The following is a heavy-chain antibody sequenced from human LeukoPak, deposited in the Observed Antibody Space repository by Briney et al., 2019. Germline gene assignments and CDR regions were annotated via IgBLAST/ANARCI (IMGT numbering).Heavy chain of an antibody. Sequence: GGSLRLSCAASGFTFSSYTMTWVRQSPGKGLEWVSSISSRSSYIYYADSVKGRFTISRDNAKKSLYLQMHNLRAEDTALYYCAREDTSSLAFDYWGQGAQVTVSS. CDR1: GFTFSSYT. CDR3: AREDTSSLAFDY. J-gene: IGHJ4*02. CDR2: ISSRSSYI. V-gene: IGHV3-21*01. D-gene: IGHD6-6*01.